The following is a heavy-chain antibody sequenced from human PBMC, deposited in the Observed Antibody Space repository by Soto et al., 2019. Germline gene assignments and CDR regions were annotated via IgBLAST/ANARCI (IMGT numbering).Heavy chain of an antibody. D-gene: IGHD6-13*01. CDR3: ARGYSRSWYENYYYGMDV. Sequence: QVQLVQSGAEVKKPGSSVKVSCKASGGTFSSYAISWVRQAPGQGLEWMGGIIPIFGTANYAQKFQGRVTIPADESTSTAYMELSSLRSEDTAVYYCARGYSRSWYENYYYGMDVWGQGTTVTVSS. J-gene: IGHJ6*02. CDR1: GGTFSSYA. V-gene: IGHV1-69*12. CDR2: IIPIFGTA.